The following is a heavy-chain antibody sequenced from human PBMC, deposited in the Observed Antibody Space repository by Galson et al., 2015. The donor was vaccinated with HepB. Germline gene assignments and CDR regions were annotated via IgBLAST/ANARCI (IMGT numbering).Heavy chain of an antibody. Sequence: LSLTCTVSGGSVSSRSYHWNWIRQPPGKEPEWIGFIYFSGNTNYNPSLKSRVTISVDTSKNQFSLKLSSVTAADTAVYYCARAVVPAPAPFDYWGQGTLVTVSS. CDR1: GGSVSSRSYH. D-gene: IGHD2-2*01. J-gene: IGHJ4*02. CDR2: IYFSGNT. V-gene: IGHV4-61*01. CDR3: ARAVVPAPAPFDY.